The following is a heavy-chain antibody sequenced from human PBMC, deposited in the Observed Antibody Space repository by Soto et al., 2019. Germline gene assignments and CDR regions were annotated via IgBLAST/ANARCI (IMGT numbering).Heavy chain of an antibody. V-gene: IGHV3-33*01. D-gene: IGHD3-10*01. CDR1: GFTFSNYG. J-gene: IGHJ4*02. Sequence: QVQLVESGGGVVQPGRSLRLSCAASGFTFSNYGMHWVRQAPGKGLEWVAVIWYDGSNKYYVDSVKGRFTISRNNSKNTLYLQMNSVRVEDTAVYYCARGDDSGRDEWGQGTLVTVSS. CDR3: ARGDDSGRDE. CDR2: IWYDGSNK.